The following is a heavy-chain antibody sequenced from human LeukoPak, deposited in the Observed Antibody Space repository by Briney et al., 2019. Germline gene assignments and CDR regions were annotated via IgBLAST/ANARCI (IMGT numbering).Heavy chain of an antibody. V-gene: IGHV4-34*01. Sequence: SETLSLTCAVSGGSFSGYYWSWIRQPPGKGLEWIGEINHSGSTNYNPSLKSRVTISVDTSKNQFSLKLSSATAADTAVYYCARGPAVVTAYNWFDPWGQGTLVTVSS. CDR1: GGSFSGYY. CDR3: ARGPAVVTAYNWFDP. J-gene: IGHJ5*02. D-gene: IGHD2-21*02. CDR2: INHSGST.